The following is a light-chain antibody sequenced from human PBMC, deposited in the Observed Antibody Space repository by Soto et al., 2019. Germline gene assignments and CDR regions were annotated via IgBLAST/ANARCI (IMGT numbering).Light chain of an antibody. CDR3: QQYNNWPPIT. CDR1: QSFSSRY. V-gene: IGKV3-15*01. Sequence: DIVLTQSPGTLSLSPGERATLSCRASQSFSSRYLAWYQQKPGQAPRLLIYGASTRATGIPARVSGSGSGTEFTLTISSLQSEDFAVYYCQQYNNWPPITFGQGTLLEI. J-gene: IGKJ5*01. CDR2: GAS.